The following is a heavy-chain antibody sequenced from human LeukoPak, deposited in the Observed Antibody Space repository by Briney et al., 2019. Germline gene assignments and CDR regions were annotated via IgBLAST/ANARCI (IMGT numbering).Heavy chain of an antibody. J-gene: IGHJ4*02. Sequence: PGGSLRLSCAASGFTFSSNWMHWVRQAPGKGLMWVSGINSDGSRTIYADSVKGRFTISRDNAKNSLYLQMNSLRAEDTAVYYCARRWGSYRSWDYWGQGTLVTVSS. CDR3: ARRWGSYRSWDY. V-gene: IGHV3-74*01. D-gene: IGHD3-16*02. CDR1: GFTFSSNW. CDR2: INSDGSRT.